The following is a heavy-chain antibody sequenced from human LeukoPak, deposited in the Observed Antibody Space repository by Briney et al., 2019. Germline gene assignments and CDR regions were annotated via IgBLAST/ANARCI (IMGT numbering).Heavy chain of an antibody. J-gene: IGHJ5*02. V-gene: IGHV4-4*02. Sequence: PSGTLSLTCAVSGGSISSSNWWSWVRQPPGKGLEWVGVIYHSGSTNYNPSLKSRVTISVDKSKNQFSLKLSSVTAADTAVYYCARESSKIFGVVRQSDNWFDPWGQGTLVTVSS. CDR1: GGSISSSNW. CDR3: ARESSKIFGVVRQSDNWFDP. CDR2: IYHSGST. D-gene: IGHD3-3*01.